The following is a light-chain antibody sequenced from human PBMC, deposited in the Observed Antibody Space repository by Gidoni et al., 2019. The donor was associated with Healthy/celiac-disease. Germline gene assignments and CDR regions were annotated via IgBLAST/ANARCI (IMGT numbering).Light chain of an antibody. CDR1: QSVSSY. CDR2: DAS. Sequence: IVLTQSPATLSLSPGESATLSCRASQSVSSYLAWYHQNPGQAPRLLIYDASNRATGIPARFSGSGSGTDFTLTISSLEPEDFAVYYCQQRSNWLTFGGGTKVEIK. V-gene: IGKV3-11*01. J-gene: IGKJ4*01. CDR3: QQRSNWLT.